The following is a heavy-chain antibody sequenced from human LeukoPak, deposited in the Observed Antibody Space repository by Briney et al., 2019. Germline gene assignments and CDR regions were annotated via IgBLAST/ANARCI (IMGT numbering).Heavy chain of an antibody. CDR1: GGSMSSYY. J-gene: IGHJ5*02. D-gene: IGHD1-1*01. CDR3: AREGTAGTNLNWFDP. Sequence: PSATLSLTCTVSGGSMSSYYWSWIRPPPGKGLEWSGYISYSGSTNFNPSLKSRVTISVDTSKNQFSLKLSSVTAADTAVYYCAREGTAGTNLNWFDPWGQGTLVTVSS. CDR2: ISYSGST. V-gene: IGHV4-59*01.